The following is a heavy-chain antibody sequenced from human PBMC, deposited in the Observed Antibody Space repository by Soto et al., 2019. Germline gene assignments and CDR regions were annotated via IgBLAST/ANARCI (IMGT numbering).Heavy chain of an antibody. J-gene: IGHJ6*03. Sequence: GGSLRLSCVASGFTFSSYGMHWVRQAPGKGLEWVAVIWYDGSNKYYADSVKGRFTISRDNSKNTLYLQMNSLRAEDTAVYYCARDGRYCSGGSCYIDYYYYMDVWGKGTTVTVSS. CDR2: IWYDGSNK. V-gene: IGHV3-33*01. CDR1: GFTFSSYG. D-gene: IGHD2-15*01. CDR3: ARDGRYCSGGSCYIDYYYYMDV.